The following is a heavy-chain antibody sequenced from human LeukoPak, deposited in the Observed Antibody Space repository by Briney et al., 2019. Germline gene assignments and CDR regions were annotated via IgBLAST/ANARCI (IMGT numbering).Heavy chain of an antibody. V-gene: IGHV3-9*01. CDR1: GFTFDDYA. J-gene: IGHJ4*02. CDR2: ISWNSGSI. D-gene: IGHD2-21*02. CDR3: AKGDVVVVTAIFNY. Sequence: GGSLRLSCAASGFTFDDYAMHWVRQAPGKGLEWVSGISWNSGSIGYADSVKGRFTISRGNAKNSLYLQMNSLRAEDTALYYCAKGDVVVVTAIFNYWGQGTLVTVSS.